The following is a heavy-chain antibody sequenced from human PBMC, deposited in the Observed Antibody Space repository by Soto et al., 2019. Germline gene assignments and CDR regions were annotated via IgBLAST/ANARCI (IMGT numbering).Heavy chain of an antibody. CDR3: AREGYDSSGYYYVGAFDI. J-gene: IGHJ3*02. D-gene: IGHD3-22*01. CDR1: GGSISSGGYS. CDR2: IYHSGST. V-gene: IGHV4-30-2*01. Sequence: QLQLQESGSGLVKPSQTLSLTCAVSGGSISSGGYSWSWIRQPPGKGLEWIGYIYHSGSTYYNPSLKSRVTISVDRSKNQFSLKLSSVTAADTAVYCCAREGYDSSGYYYVGAFDIWGQGTMVTVSS.